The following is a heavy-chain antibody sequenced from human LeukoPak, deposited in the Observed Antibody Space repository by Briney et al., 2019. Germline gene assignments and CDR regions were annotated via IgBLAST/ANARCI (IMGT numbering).Heavy chain of an antibody. CDR1: GGSISSGSYY. CDR3: AVAGTWTSFNWFDP. J-gene: IGHJ5*02. Sequence: PSQTLSLTCTVSGGSISSGSYYWSWIRQPAGKGLEWIGRIYTSGSTNYNPSLKSRVTISVDTSKNQFSLKLSSVTAADTAVYYCAVAGTWTSFNWFDPWGQGTLVTVSS. CDR2: IYTSGST. D-gene: IGHD6-19*01. V-gene: IGHV4-61*02.